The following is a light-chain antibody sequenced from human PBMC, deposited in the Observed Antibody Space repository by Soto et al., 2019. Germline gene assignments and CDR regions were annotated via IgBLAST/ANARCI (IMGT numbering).Light chain of an antibody. CDR1: RSNIGAGYD. V-gene: IGLV1-40*01. CDR3: QSYDTSLTDVV. Sequence: QSVLTQPPSVSGAPGQRVTISCTGSRSNIGAGYDVHWYQQLPGTGPRLIINGALNGPFGAPDRFSGSKSGTSASLVISGLQAEDEADYYCQSYDTSLTDVVFGGGTKLTVL. J-gene: IGLJ2*01. CDR2: GAL.